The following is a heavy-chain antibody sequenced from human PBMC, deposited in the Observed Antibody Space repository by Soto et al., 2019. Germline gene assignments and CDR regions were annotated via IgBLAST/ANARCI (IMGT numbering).Heavy chain of an antibody. CDR2: IYPGDSDT. V-gene: IGHV5-51*01. Sequence: PGESLKISCKGSGYSFTSYWIGWVRQMPGKGLEWMGIIYPGDSDTRYSPSSQGQVTISADKSISTAYLQWSSLKASDTAMYYCARQRGAFCGGSCYSAWFDPWGQGTLVTV. D-gene: IGHD2-15*01. CDR1: GYSFTSYW. J-gene: IGHJ5*02. CDR3: ARQRGAFCGGSCYSAWFDP.